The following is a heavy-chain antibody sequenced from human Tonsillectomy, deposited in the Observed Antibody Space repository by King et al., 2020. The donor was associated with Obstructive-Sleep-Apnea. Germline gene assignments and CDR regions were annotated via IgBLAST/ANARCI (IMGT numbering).Heavy chain of an antibody. V-gene: IGHV4-30-2*01. Sequence: QLQESGSGLVKPSQTLSLTCAVSGGSISSGGYSWSWIRQPPGKGLEWIGYIYHSGSTYYNPSLKSRVTISVDRSKNQFSLKLSSVTAADTAVYYCARRRLRWLDYWGQGTLVTVSS. D-gene: IGHD4-23*01. J-gene: IGHJ4*02. CDR3: ARRRLRWLDY. CDR1: GGSISSGGYS. CDR2: IYHSGST.